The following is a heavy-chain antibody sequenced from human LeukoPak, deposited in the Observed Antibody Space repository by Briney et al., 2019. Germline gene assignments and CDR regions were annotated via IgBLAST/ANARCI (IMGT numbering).Heavy chain of an antibody. J-gene: IGHJ2*01. CDR3: ARLMDTAMVPWYFDL. V-gene: IGHV3-48*03. Sequence: GGSLRLSCAASGFTFSSYEMHWVRQAPGKGLEWVSYISSSGSTIYYADSVKGRFTISRDNAKNSLYLQMNSLRAEDTAVYYCARLMDTAMVPWYFDLWGRGTLVTVSS. D-gene: IGHD5-18*01. CDR1: GFTFSSYE. CDR2: ISSSGSTI.